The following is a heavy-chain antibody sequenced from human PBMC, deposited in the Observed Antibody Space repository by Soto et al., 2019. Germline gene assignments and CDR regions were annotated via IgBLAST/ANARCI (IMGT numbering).Heavy chain of an antibody. J-gene: IGHJ6*02. D-gene: IGHD6-19*01. CDR3: ARDSSGAWDYYYGMDV. CDR1: GYSFTSYW. Sequence: PGESLKISCKGSGYSFTSYWISWVRQMPGKGLEWMGRIDPSDSYTNYSPSFQGHVTISADKSISTAYLQWSSLKASDTAMHYCARDSSGAWDYYYGMDVWGQGTPVTVYS. CDR2: IDPSDSYT. V-gene: IGHV5-10-1*01.